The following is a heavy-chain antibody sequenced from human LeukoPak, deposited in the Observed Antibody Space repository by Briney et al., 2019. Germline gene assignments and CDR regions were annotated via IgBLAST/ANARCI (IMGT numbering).Heavy chain of an antibody. Sequence: ASVKVSCKASVYTFTGYYMHWGRHAPGQALERRGWINPNSGGTNNTHKSQGRGTTTSDTSTSPDYTERRRLRSEDTAAYFFGRGLGSYFDSYYYMDVWGKGTTVTVSS. CDR2: INPNSGGT. D-gene: IGHD1-26*01. CDR1: VYTFTGYY. V-gene: IGHV1-2*02. CDR3: GRGLGSYFDSYYYMDV. J-gene: IGHJ6*03.